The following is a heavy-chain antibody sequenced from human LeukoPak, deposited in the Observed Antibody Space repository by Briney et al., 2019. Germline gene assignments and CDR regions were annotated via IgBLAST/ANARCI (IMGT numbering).Heavy chain of an antibody. D-gene: IGHD3-10*01. Sequence: SETLSLTCTVSGGSISSYYWSWIRQPTGKGLEWIGYIYYSGSTNYNPSLKSRVTISVDTSKNQFSLKLSSVTAADTAVYYCARFGYASGSSELDYWGQGTLVTVSS. CDR3: ARFGYASGSSELDY. CDR1: GGSISSYY. V-gene: IGHV4-59*08. CDR2: IYYSGST. J-gene: IGHJ4*02.